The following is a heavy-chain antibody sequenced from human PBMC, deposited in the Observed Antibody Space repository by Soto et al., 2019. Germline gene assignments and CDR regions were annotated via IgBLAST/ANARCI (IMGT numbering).Heavy chain of an antibody. Sequence: EVQLEESGGGLVQAGRSLRLSCAASRFTFDDYALHWVRQAPGKGLEWVSGISWNSAIISYADSVKGRFSITRDNAKKYVYLQMDSLRPKETALYYCVKDFGYYYDYAFDVWGQGTMVTVSP. CDR1: RFTFDDYA. CDR3: VKDFGYYYDYAFDV. D-gene: IGHD3-22*01. J-gene: IGHJ3*01. V-gene: IGHV3-9*01. CDR2: ISWNSAII.